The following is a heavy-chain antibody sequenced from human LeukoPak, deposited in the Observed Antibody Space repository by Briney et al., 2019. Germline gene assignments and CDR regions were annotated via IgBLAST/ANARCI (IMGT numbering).Heavy chain of an antibody. D-gene: IGHD4-17*01. CDR3: ARYYGDSKYYFDY. J-gene: IGHJ4*02. V-gene: IGHV4-4*07. CDR1: GGSISSYY. CDR2: IYASGST. Sequence: SETLSLTCTVSGGSISSYYWSRIRQPAGKGLEWIGRIYASGSTNYNPSLKSRVTMSVDTSKNQFSLKLSFVTAAYTAVYYCARYYGDSKYYFDYWGQGTLVTVSS.